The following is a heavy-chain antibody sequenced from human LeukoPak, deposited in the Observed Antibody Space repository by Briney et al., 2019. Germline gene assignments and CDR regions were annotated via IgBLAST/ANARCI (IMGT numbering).Heavy chain of an antibody. J-gene: IGHJ6*03. CDR3: ARDIGRIAARPGYMDV. CDR2: INPNSGGT. CDR1: GYTFTGYY. V-gene: IGHV1-2*02. Sequence: ASVKASCKASGYTFTGYYMHWVRQAPGQGLEWMGWINPNSGGTNYAQKFQGRVTMTRDTSISTAYMELSRLRSDDTAVYYCARDIGRIAARPGYMDVWGKGTTVTVSS. D-gene: IGHD6-6*01.